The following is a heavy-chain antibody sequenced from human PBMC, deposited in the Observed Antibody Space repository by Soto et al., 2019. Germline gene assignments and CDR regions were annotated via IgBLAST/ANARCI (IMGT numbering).Heavy chain of an antibody. CDR2: IRSKAYGGTT. Sequence: GGSLRLSCTASGFTFGDYAMSWFRQAPGKGLEWVGFIRSKAYGGTTEYAASVKGRFTISRDDSKSIAYLQMNSLKTEDTAVYYCTRARITGTKGYYFDYWGQGTLVTVSS. D-gene: IGHD1-7*01. CDR3: TRARITGTKGYYFDY. CDR1: GFTFGDYA. V-gene: IGHV3-49*03. J-gene: IGHJ4*02.